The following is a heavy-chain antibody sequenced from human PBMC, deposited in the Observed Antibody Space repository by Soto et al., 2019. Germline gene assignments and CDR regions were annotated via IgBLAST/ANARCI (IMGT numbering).Heavy chain of an antibody. CDR2: MNPNSGNT. Sequence: QVQLVQSGAEVKKPGAAVKVSCKASGYAFTSYDINWVRQATGQGVEWMGWMNPNSGNTGYAQKFQGRVTMTRNTSISKAYMELSSLRSADTAVYYCAREPSYGYAHCWGRGTLVNVSS. V-gene: IGHV1-8*01. CDR3: AREPSYGYAHC. D-gene: IGHD5-18*01. CDR1: GYAFTSYD. J-gene: IGHJ4*02.